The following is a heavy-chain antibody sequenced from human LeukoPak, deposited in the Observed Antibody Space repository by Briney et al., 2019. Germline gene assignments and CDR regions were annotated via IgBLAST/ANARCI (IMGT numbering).Heavy chain of an antibody. CDR2: FDPEDGET. D-gene: IGHD3-10*01. V-gene: IGHV1-24*01. J-gene: IGHJ4*02. Sequence: ASVKVSCKVSGYTLTELSVHWVRQAPGKGLEWMGGFDPEDGETIYAQKFQGRVTMTEDTSTDTAYMELSSLRSEDTAVYYCATLRSGSYSLDYWGQGTLVTVSS. CDR1: GYTLTELS. CDR3: ATLRSGSYSLDY.